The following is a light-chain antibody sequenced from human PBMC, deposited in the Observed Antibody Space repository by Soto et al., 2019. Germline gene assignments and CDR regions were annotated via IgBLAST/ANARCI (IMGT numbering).Light chain of an antibody. J-gene: IGLJ2*01. CDR3: SSYTSSSTLV. CDR1: SSDVGSYNR. CDR2: EVS. Sequence: QSALTQPPSVSGSPGQSVTISCTGTSSDVGSYNRVSWYQQPPGTAPKLRIYEVSNRPSGVPDRFSGSKSGNTASLTISGLQAEDEADYYCSSYTSSSTLVFGGGTQLTVL. V-gene: IGLV2-18*02.